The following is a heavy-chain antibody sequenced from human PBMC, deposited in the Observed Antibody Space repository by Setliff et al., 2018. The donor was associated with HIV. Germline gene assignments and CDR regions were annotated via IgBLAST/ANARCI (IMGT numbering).Heavy chain of an antibody. V-gene: IGHV5-51*01. D-gene: IGHD3-10*01. Sequence: PGESPKISCKGSGYSFTNYWIAWLRQMPGKGLECMGIIYPGDSDTRYSPSFQGQVTISADKSINTAYLQWSSLKASDTAMYYCARHGQYGSGSYYNRPFDDWGQGTLVTVSS. CDR1: GYSFTNYW. CDR3: ARHGQYGSGSYYNRPFDD. CDR2: IYPGDSDT. J-gene: IGHJ4*02.